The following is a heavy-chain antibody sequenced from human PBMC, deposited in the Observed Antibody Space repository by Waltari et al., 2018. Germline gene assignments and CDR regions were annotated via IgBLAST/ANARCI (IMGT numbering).Heavy chain of an antibody. D-gene: IGHD3-10*01. J-gene: IGHJ3*02. Sequence: QFQLQESGPGLVKPSETLSLTCGVSGYSITNGYYWGWIRQAPGKGLEWIGSIYTSGSTYYNASLKSRVTLSVDTAKSQVSLKLSAVTAADTAVYYCARRDGSGTYYPPNAFDIWGQGTGVTVSS. V-gene: IGHV4-38-2*01. CDR2: IYTSGST. CDR3: ARRDGSGTYYPPNAFDI. CDR1: GYSITNGYY.